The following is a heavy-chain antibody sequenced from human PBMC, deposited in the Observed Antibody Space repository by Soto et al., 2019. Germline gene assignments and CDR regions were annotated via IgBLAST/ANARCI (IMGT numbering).Heavy chain of an antibody. CDR3: ARDRAVAGSTFDY. CDR2: ISYDGSDD. CDR1: GFTFSSFA. Sequence: QVQLVESGGGVVQPGTSLRLSCVASGFTFSSFAMHWVRQAPGKGLEWVAVISYDGSDDNYADSVKGRFTISRDNSKKTLYLQMNSLGPGDTAVYYCARDRAVAGSTFDYWGQGTLVTVSS. V-gene: IGHV3-30-3*01. D-gene: IGHD6-19*01. J-gene: IGHJ4*02.